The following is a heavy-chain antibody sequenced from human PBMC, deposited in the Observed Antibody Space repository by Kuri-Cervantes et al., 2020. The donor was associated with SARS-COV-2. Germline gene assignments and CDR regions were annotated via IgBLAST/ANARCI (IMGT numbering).Heavy chain of an antibody. D-gene: IGHD3-9*01. CDR1: GFSFSSYS. J-gene: IGHJ3*02. V-gene: IGHV3-21*01. CDR2: ISSSSSYI. CDR3: ARGPRVYDILTGYYCAFDI. Sequence: GESLKISCAASGFSFSSYSMNWVRQAPGKGLEWVSSISSSSSYIYYADSVKGRFTISRDNAKNSLYLRMNSLRAEDTAVYYCARGPRVYDILTGYYCAFDIWGQGTMVTVSS.